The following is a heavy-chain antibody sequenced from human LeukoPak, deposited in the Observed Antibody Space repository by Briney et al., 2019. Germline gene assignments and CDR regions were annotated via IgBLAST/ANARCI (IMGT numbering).Heavy chain of an antibody. CDR3: TKRKPTGSVTVDEY. CDR1: GFTFSSFT. Sequence: PGGSLRLSCTSSGFTFSSFTMGWVRQTPEKGLEWVATVNYNSANKWHADSVKGRFTISRDNSKSTLYLQMHSLRVDDTALYYCTKRKPTGSVTVDEYWGRGTLVTVSS. J-gene: IGHJ4*02. D-gene: IGHD2-21*02. CDR2: VNYNSANK. V-gene: IGHV3-23*01.